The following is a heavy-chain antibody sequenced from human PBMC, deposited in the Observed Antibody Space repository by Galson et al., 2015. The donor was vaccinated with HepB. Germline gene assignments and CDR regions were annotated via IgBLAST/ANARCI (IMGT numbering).Heavy chain of an antibody. Sequence: SLRLSCAASGFTFSSYGMHWVRQAPGKGLEWVAVISYDGSNKYYADSVKGRFTISRDNSKNTLYLQMNSLRAEDTAVYYCAKDSGSYYHEYYFDYWGQGTLVTVSS. CDR1: GFTFSSYG. V-gene: IGHV3-30*18. D-gene: IGHD1-26*01. J-gene: IGHJ4*02. CDR3: AKDSGSYYHEYYFDY. CDR2: ISYDGSNK.